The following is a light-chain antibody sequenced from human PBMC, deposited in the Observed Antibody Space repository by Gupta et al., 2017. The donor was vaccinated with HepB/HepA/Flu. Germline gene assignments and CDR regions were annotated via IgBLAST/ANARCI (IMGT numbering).Light chain of an antibody. CDR2: GAS. Sequence: EIVLTQSPGTLSLSPGDRATLSCRASQSVSSNYLAWYQQRPGQAPRLLIYGASRRATGIPDRFSGSGSGTDFILTISRLEPEDFVVYYCQQDGKSPLSFGHWTKVDV. CDR3: QQDGKSPLS. J-gene: IGKJ3*01. V-gene: IGKV3-20*01. CDR1: QSVSSNY.